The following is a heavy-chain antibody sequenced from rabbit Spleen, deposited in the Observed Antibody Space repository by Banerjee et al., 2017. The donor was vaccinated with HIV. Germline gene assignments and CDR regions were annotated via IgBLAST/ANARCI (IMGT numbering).Heavy chain of an antibody. CDR3: VRDQAGDADYGPYYLNL. J-gene: IGHJ4*01. CDR1: GIDFTNYY. CDR2: IYPAKGST. V-gene: IGHV1S7*01. D-gene: IGHD2-1*01. Sequence: QLTETGGGLVQPGGSLTLSCKASGIDFTNYYITWVRQAPGKGLEWIGIIYPAKGSTDYASWVNGRFTISSDNAQSTVDLKMTSLTAADTATYFCVRDQAGDADYGPYYLNLWGPGTLVTVS.